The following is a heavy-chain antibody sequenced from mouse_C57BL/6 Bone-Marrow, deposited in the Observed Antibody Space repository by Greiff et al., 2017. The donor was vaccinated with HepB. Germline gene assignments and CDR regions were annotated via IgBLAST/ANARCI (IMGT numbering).Heavy chain of an antibody. V-gene: IGHV1-7*01. CDR3: ARGVPNWYFDV. D-gene: IGHD2-14*01. CDR2: INPSSGYT. CDR1: GYTFTSYW. Sequence: QVQLQQSGAELAKPGASVKLSCKASGYTFTSYWMHWVKQRPGQGLEWIGYINPSSGYTKYNQKFKDKATLTADKSSSTAYMQLSSLTYEDSAVHYCARGVPNWYFDVWGTGTTVTVSS. J-gene: IGHJ1*03.